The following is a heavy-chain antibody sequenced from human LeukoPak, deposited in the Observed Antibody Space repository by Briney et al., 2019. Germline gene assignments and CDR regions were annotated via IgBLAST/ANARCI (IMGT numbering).Heavy chain of an antibody. V-gene: IGHV4-39*01. Sequence: PSETLSLTCTVSGGSISSSSYYWGWIRQPPGKGLEWIGSIYYSGSTYYNPSLKSRVTISVDTSKNQFSLKLSSVTAADTAVYYCARQWYNWNVDSLDPWGQGTLVTVSS. CDR3: ARQWYNWNVDSLDP. J-gene: IGHJ5*02. D-gene: IGHD1-1*01. CDR2: IYYSGST. CDR1: GGSISSSSYY.